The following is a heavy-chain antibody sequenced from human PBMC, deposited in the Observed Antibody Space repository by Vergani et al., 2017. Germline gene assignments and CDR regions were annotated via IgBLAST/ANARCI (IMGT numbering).Heavy chain of an antibody. J-gene: IGHJ3*02. CDR1: GYSFTNYW. CDR3: ARRWEGGTYQYDAFDI. Sequence: EVQLVQSGAEVKKPGESLKISCKSSGYSFTNYWIGWVRQMPGKGLEWMGIIYPGDSATRYSPSFQGQVTISADKSISTAYLQWSSLKASDTAMYYCARRWEGGTYQYDAFDIWGQGAMVTVSS. D-gene: IGHD1-26*01. V-gene: IGHV5-51*03. CDR2: IYPGDSAT.